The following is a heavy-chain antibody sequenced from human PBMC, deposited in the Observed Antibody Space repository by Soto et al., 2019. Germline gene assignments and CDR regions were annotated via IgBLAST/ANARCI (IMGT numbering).Heavy chain of an antibody. CDR3: ARAAVAAGGPFDK. V-gene: IGHV4-34*01. Sequence: SETLSLTCAVSGGSFSGFFWGWIRQPPGKGLEWIGEVNHGGSTNYNPSLKSRVTISSDTSKNHFSLTLRSVPAADTAVYYCARAAVAAGGPFDKWGQGARGTVSA. CDR2: VNHGGST. J-gene: IGHJ4*02. CDR1: GGSFSGFF. D-gene: IGHD2-15*01.